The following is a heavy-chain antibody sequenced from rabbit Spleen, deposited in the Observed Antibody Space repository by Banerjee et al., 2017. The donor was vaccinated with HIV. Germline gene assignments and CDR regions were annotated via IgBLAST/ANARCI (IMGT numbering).Heavy chain of an antibody. Sequence: QEQLVEYGGDLVQPEGSLTLTCKASGLDFSSSYWICWVRQAPGKGLEWIGCVYTGNSKTYYASWAKGRFTISKTSSTSVTLQMTSLTAADTATYFCARGSATMTMVITGYYLYLWGPGTLVTVS. CDR1: GLDFSSSYW. CDR3: ARGSATMTMVITGYYLYL. V-gene: IGHV1S45*01. D-gene: IGHD2-1*01. J-gene: IGHJ4*01. CDR2: VYTGNSKT.